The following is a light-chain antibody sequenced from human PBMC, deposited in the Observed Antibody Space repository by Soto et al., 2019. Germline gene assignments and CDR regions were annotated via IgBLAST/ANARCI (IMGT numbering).Light chain of an antibody. CDR1: GSDIGASNS. Sequence: QSALTQPASVSGSPGQSITISCTGTGSDIGASNSVSWYQQHPGKAPKLIIYDVYNRPSGISHRFSGSRSDNTASLTMSGLQADDEADYYCNSYTTSNTLVFGGGTKLTVL. J-gene: IGLJ3*02. CDR3: NSYTTSNTLV. CDR2: DVY. V-gene: IGLV2-14*03.